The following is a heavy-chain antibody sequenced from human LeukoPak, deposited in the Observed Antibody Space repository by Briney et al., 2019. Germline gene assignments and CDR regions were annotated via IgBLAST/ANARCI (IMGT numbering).Heavy chain of an antibody. V-gene: IGHV4-39*07. D-gene: IGHD3-22*01. J-gene: IGHJ4*02. CDR2: IYYSGST. CDR3: ARVSREYYYDSSGYYSY. Sequence: NPSETLSLTCTVSGGSISSSSYYWGWIRQPPGKGLEWIGSIYYSGSTYYNPSLKSRVTISVDTSKNQFSLKLSSVTAADTAVYYCARVSREYYYDSSGYYSYWGQGTLVTVSS. CDR1: GGSISSSSYY.